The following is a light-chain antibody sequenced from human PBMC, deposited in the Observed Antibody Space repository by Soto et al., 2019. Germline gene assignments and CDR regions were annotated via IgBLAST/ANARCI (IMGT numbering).Light chain of an antibody. V-gene: IGKV3-20*01. CDR3: QHYGSSFT. CDR1: QNVSSSY. Sequence: EIVLTLSPATLSLSPGERATLSCRASQNVSSSYLAWYQQKPGQAPRLLIYGASSRATGIPDRFSGSGSGTDFTLTISRLEPEDFAVYYCQHYGSSFTFGPGTKVDIK. CDR2: GAS. J-gene: IGKJ3*01.